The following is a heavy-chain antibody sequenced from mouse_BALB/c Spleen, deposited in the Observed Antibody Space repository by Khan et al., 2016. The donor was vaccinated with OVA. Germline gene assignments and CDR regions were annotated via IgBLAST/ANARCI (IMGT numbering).Heavy chain of an antibody. J-gene: IGHJ3*01. CDR3: VRARYYYDCSYEGFAN. Sequence: VQLKQSGPELVKPGASVKMSCKASGYTFTSYVMHWVQQKPGQGLEWIGYINPYSYYNKYNAKFKGKATLTSDKSSSTAYMELSSLTSEDSAVYCCVRARYYYDCSYEGFANWGQGTLVTVSA. V-gene: IGHV1S136*01. CDR2: INPYSYYN. CDR1: GYTFTSYV. D-gene: IGHD1-1*01.